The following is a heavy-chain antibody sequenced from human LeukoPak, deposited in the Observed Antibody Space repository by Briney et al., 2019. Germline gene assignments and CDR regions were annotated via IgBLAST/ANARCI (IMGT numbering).Heavy chain of an antibody. CDR2: ISVYNGNT. J-gene: IGHJ3*02. CDR3: ARVNIVVVPAAMTTPFGAFDI. CDR1: GYTFISYG. V-gene: IGHV1-18*01. D-gene: IGHD2-2*01. Sequence: ASVKVSCKASGYTFISYGITWVRQAPGQGLEWMGWISVYNGNTNYAQKLQGRVTMTTDTSTSTAYMELRSLRSDDTAVYYCARVNIVVVPAAMTTPFGAFDIWGQGTMVTVSS.